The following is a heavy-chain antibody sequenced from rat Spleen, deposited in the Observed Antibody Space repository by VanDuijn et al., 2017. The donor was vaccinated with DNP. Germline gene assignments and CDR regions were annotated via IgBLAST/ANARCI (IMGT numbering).Heavy chain of an antibody. CDR2: ISTNGDNT. CDR1: GFTFSNYG. J-gene: IGHJ2*01. Sequence: EVQLVESGGGLVQPGRSLKLSCAASGFTFSNYGMAWVRQAPTKGLEWVATISTNGDNTYYRDSVKGRFTISRENAKSTLYLQMDRLRSEDTATDYGTTGHATDVTYFWGQGLMVTVSS. D-gene: IGHD1-6*01. V-gene: IGHV5S13*01. CDR3: TTGHATDVTYF.